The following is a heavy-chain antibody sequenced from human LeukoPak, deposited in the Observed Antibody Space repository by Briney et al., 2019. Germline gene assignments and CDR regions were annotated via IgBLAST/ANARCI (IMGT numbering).Heavy chain of an antibody. CDR1: GYSISSGSY. Sequence: PSETLSLTCTVSGYSISSGSYWGWIRQPPGKGLEWIGSIHHSGSTYYNPSLKSRVTISVDTSKNQFSLKLSSVTAADTAVYYCARVQMATIFDYWGQGTLVTVSS. J-gene: IGHJ4*02. V-gene: IGHV4-38-2*02. CDR2: IHHSGST. CDR3: ARVQMATIFDY. D-gene: IGHD5-24*01.